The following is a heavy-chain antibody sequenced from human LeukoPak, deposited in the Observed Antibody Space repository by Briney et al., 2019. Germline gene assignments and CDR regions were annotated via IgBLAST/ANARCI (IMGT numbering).Heavy chain of an antibody. J-gene: IGHJ4*02. Sequence: GGSLRLSCAASGFTFSSYGMHWVRQAPGKGLEWVAFIRYDGSNKYYADSVKGRFTISRDNSKNTLYLQMNSLRAEDTAVYYCAKGIITMVRGAILNWGQGTLVTVSS. CDR2: IRYDGSNK. CDR1: GFTFSSYG. D-gene: IGHD3-10*01. V-gene: IGHV3-30*02. CDR3: AKGIITMVRGAILN.